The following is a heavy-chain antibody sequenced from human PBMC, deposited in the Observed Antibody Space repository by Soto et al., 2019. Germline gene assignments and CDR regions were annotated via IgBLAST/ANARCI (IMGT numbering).Heavy chain of an antibody. CDR1: GYSFTGDY. J-gene: IGHJ6*02. Sequence: AASVKCYVKASGYSFTGDYMHWVRQAPGQVLDCIGWINPDSGGTNYVQNFRGWVTMARDTSISTSFMELSRLRSDDTAVYYCAKSYHYALAFWG. CDR2: INPDSGGT. CDR3: AKSYHYALAF. V-gene: IGHV1-2*04.